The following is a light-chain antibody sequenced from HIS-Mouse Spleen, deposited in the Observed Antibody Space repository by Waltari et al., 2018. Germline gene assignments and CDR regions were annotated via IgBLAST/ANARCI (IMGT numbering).Light chain of an antibody. CDR2: AES. V-gene: IGKV1-8*01. J-gene: IGKJ1*01. CDR1: QGISSY. Sequence: AIRMTQSPSSFSASTVDRVTITCRASQGISSYLAWYQQKPGKAPKLLIYAESTLQSGVPSRFSGSGSGTDFTLTISCLQSEDFATYYCQQYYSYPWTFGQGTKVEIK. CDR3: QQYYSYPWT.